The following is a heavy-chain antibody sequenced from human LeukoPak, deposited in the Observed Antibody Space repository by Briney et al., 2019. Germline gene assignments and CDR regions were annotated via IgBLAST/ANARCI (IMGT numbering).Heavy chain of an antibody. V-gene: IGHV5-51*01. D-gene: IGHD5-18*01. Sequence: GESLKISCKGSGYSFTSYWIGWVRQMPGKGLEWMGIIYPGDSGTRYSPSFQGQVTISADKSISTACLQWSSLKASDTAMYYCARLIVSGDTAMAPLDYWGQGTLVTVSS. CDR2: IYPGDSGT. J-gene: IGHJ4*02. CDR3: ARLIVSGDTAMAPLDY. CDR1: GYSFTSYW.